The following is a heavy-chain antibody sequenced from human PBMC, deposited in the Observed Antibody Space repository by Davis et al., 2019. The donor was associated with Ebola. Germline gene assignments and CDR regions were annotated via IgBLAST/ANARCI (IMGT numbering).Heavy chain of an antibody. J-gene: IGHJ6*02. D-gene: IGHD3-9*01. Sequence: AASVKVSCKASGYTFTGYYMHWVRQAPGQALEWMGWITPFNGNTNYAQKFQDRVTITRDRSMSTAYMELNNLRSEDTAVYYCAASDRLKYYDILTGFHPSYYYYNAMDVWGQGTTVTVSS. CDR1: GYTFTGYY. CDR3: AASDRLKYYDILTGFHPSYYYYNAMDV. CDR2: ITPFNGNT. V-gene: IGHV1-45*02.